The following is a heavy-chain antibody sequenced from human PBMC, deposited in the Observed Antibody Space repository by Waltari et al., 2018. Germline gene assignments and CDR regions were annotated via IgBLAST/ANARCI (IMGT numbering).Heavy chain of an antibody. J-gene: IGHJ6*02. Sequence: EVQLEESGGGLIQPGGSLRLSCAASGFTVSTKYITWVRQAPGRGLAWVSVIQTGGATYYADSVKGRFTMSRDNSKNTLDLQMNSLRAEDTAVYYCARVGTHTLYGMDVWGQGTTVTVSS. CDR2: IQTGGAT. CDR3: ARVGTHTLYGMDV. V-gene: IGHV3-53*01. CDR1: GFTVSTKY. D-gene: IGHD1-26*01.